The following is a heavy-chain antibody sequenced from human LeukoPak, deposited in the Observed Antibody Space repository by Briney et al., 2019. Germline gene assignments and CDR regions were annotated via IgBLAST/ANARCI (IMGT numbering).Heavy chain of an antibody. CDR1: GYTFTGPY. CDR3: AAVDSPYIVVVPAALDY. J-gene: IGHJ4*02. CDR2: INPNSGGT. V-gene: IGHV1-2*02. Sequence: GASVKVSCKASGYTFTGPYMHWVRQAPGQGLEWMGWINPNSGGTNYAQNFQGRVTMTRDTSFSTAYMEVSRLRSDDTAVYYCAAVDSPYIVVVPAALDYWGQGTLVTVSS. D-gene: IGHD2-2*01.